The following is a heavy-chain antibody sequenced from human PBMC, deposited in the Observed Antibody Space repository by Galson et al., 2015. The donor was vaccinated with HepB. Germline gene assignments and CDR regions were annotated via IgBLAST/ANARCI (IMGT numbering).Heavy chain of an antibody. CDR1: GFTFSSYA. J-gene: IGHJ4*02. CDR3: AKRGPGYCSSTTCYKSFDY. Sequence: SLRLSCAASGFTFSSYAMGWVRQAPGKGLEYVSAKSGNTGDTYYADSVKGRFTISRDNSKNTLYLQMNSLRAEDTAVYYCAKRGPGYCSSTTCYKSFDYWGQGTQVTVSS. V-gene: IGHV3-23*01. CDR2: KSGNTGDT. D-gene: IGHD2-2*02.